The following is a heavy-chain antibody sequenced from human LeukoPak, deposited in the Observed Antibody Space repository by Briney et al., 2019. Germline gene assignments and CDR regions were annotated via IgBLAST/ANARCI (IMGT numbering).Heavy chain of an antibody. CDR2: INAGNGNT. CDR3: ASPGGDRAGATPY. V-gene: IGHV1-3*01. CDR1: GYTFTSYA. Sequence: GASVKVSCKASGYTFTSYAMHWVRQAPGQRLEWVGWINAGNGNTKYSQKFQGRVTITRDTSASTAYMELSSLRSEDTAVYYCASPGGDRAGATPYWGQGTLVTVSS. J-gene: IGHJ4*02. D-gene: IGHD1-26*01.